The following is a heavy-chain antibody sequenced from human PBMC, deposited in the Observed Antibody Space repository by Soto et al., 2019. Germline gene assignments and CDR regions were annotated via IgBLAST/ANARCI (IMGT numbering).Heavy chain of an antibody. V-gene: IGHV3-21*01. Sequence: GGSLRLSCAASGFIFSGYNMNWVRQAPGKGLEWISSIGTRTNYIYYADSVKGRFTISRDNAKNSLYLQLNSLRAEDTAVYYCSGVVSGTPEYYYMDVWGKGTTVTVSS. D-gene: IGHD2-15*01. CDR1: GFIFSGYN. J-gene: IGHJ6*03. CDR3: SGVVSGTPEYYYMDV. CDR2: IGTRTNYI.